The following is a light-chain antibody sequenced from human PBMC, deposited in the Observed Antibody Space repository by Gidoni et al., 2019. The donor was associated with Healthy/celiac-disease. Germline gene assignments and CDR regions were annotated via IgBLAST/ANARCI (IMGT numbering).Light chain of an antibody. CDR2: LGS. Sequence: DIVMTQSLLSLPVTPGEPASISCSSTQSLLHSNGYNNLDWYLQKPGQSPQLLIYLGSDRASGVPDRFSGSGSGTDFTLKISRVEAEDVGVYYCMQALQTPQMCSFGQGTKLEIK. J-gene: IGKJ2*04. V-gene: IGKV2-28*01. CDR1: QSLLHSNGYNN. CDR3: MQALQTPQMCS.